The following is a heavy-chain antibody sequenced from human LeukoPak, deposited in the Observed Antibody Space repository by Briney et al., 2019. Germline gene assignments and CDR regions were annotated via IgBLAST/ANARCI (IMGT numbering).Heavy chain of an antibody. CDR2: INSDGSTT. CDR3: ASGARTDVGTVYRDV. V-gene: IGHV3-74*01. Sequence: GGSLRLSGAASGFTFSSYWFHWVRQAPGQGLVWVSRINSDGSTTGYADSVKGRFTISRDNAKNSLYLQMNSLRAEATAVYSGASGARTDVGTVYRDVWGKGNTVTISS. D-gene: IGHD4-17*01. J-gene: IGHJ6*03. CDR1: GFTFSSYW.